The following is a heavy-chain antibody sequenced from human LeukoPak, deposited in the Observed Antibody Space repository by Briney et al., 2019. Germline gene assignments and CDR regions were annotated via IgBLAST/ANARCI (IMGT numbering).Heavy chain of an antibody. CDR3: ARVGLGYCSSTSCPFDY. D-gene: IGHD2-2*03. J-gene: IGHJ4*02. CDR1: GFTFSSYA. V-gene: IGHV3-48*01. Sequence: PGGSLRLSCAASGFTFSSYAMSWVRQAPGKGLEWVSYISSSSSTIYYADSVKGRFTISRDNAKNSLYLQMNSLRAEDTAVYYCARVGLGYCSSTSCPFDYWGQGTLVTVSS. CDR2: ISSSSSTI.